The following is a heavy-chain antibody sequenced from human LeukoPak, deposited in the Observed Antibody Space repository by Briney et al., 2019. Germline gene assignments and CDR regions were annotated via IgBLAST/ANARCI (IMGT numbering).Heavy chain of an antibody. Sequence: ASVKVSCKASGGTFSSYAISWVRQAPGQGLEWMGGIIPIFGTANYAQKFQGRVTIIADKSTSTAYLGLSSLRSEDTAVYYCARTRRPLPPYYYCYGMDVWGKGTTVTVSS. V-gene: IGHV1-69*06. CDR2: IIPIFGTA. CDR1: GGTFSSYA. J-gene: IGHJ6*04. CDR3: ARTRRPLPPYYYCYGMDV. D-gene: IGHD6-25*01.